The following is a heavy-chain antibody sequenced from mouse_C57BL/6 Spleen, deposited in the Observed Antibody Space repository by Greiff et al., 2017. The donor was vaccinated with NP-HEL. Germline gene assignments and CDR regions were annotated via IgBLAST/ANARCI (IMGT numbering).Heavy chain of an antibody. J-gene: IGHJ3*01. D-gene: IGHD1-1*01. V-gene: IGHV14-2*01. CDR3: APSTVVAKDWFAY. CDR1: GFNIKDYY. Sequence: DVKLQESGAELVKPGASVKLSCTASGFNIKDYYMHWVKQRTEQGLEWIGRIDPEDGETKYAPKFQGKATITADTSSNTAYLQLSSLTSEDTAVYYCAPSTVVAKDWFAYWGQGTLVTVSA. CDR2: IDPEDGET.